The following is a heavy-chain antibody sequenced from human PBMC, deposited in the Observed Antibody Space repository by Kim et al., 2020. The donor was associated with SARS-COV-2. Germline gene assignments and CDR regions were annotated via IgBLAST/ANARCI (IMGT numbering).Heavy chain of an antibody. D-gene: IGHD1-26*01. CDR3: ARFGAVGATGFDY. Sequence: SETLSLTCAVYGGSFSGYYWSWIRQPPGKGLEWIGEINHSGSTNYNPSLKSRVTISVDTSKNQFSLKLSSVTAADTAVYYCARFGAVGATGFDYWGQGTLVTVSS. CDR1: GGSFSGYY. V-gene: IGHV4-34*01. CDR2: INHSGST. J-gene: IGHJ4*02.